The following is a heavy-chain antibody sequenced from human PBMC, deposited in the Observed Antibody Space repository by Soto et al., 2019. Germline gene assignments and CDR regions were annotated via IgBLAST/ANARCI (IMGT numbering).Heavy chain of an antibody. Sequence: SETLSLTCTVSGGSISNKRYYWGWILHPPGKGLEWIGSIQYSVSTYDNPSLKSRVTISVDTSKNQLSLKLKSVTAADTAVYYCARHVSLGYCTPTSCNLLSWSEDWGKGNLVTVSA. D-gene: IGHD2-2*01. CDR2: IQYSVST. CDR1: GGSISNKRYY. J-gene: IGHJ4*02. V-gene: IGHV4-39*01. CDR3: ARHVSLGYCTPTSCNLLSWSED.